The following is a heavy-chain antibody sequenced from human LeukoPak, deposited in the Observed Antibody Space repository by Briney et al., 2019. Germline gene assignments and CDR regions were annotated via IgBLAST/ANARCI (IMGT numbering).Heavy chain of an antibody. J-gene: IGHJ4*02. CDR2: IRYDGSNK. Sequence: PGGSLRLSCAASGFTFSSYGMHWVRQAPGKGLEWVAFIRYDGSNKYYADSVKGRFTISRDNSKNTLYLQMNGLRAEDTAVYYCANPFVAVTTNLGFDYWGQGTLVTVSS. V-gene: IGHV3-30*02. CDR3: ANPFVAVTTNLGFDY. CDR1: GFTFSSYG. D-gene: IGHD2-21*02.